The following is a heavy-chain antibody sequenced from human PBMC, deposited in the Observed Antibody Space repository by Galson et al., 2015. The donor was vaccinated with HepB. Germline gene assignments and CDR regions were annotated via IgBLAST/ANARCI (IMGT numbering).Heavy chain of an antibody. J-gene: IGHJ4*02. Sequence: SVKVSCKASGYTFTSYAMHWVRQAPGQRLEWMGWINAGNGNTKYSQKFQGRVTITRDTSASTAYMELSSLRSEDTAVYYCARAVGANGNPTDYWGQGTLVTVSS. V-gene: IGHV1-3*01. CDR1: GYTFTSYA. CDR3: ARAVGANGNPTDY. D-gene: IGHD1-26*01. CDR2: INAGNGNT.